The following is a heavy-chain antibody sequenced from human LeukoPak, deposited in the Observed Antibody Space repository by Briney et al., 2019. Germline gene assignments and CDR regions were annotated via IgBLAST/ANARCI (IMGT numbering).Heavy chain of an antibody. V-gene: IGHV3-23*01. CDR1: GVTFYNDA. J-gene: IGHJ5*02. CDR2: ISGSGGNT. CDR3: AKPLGYCTGGVCYSNYFDP. D-gene: IGHD2-8*02. Sequence: GGSLRLSCAASGVTFYNDAMSWVRQAPGKGLEWVSTISGSGGNTYYADSVKGRFTISRDNSENTLYLQMNSLRAEDTAVYYCAKPLGYCTGGVCYSNYFDPWGQGTLVTVSS.